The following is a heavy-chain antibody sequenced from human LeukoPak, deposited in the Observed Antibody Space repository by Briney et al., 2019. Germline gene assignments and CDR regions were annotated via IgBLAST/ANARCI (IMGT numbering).Heavy chain of an antibody. V-gene: IGHV4-39*01. CDR1: VASISSSSYY. Sequence: SETLSLTCTVSVASISSSSYYWGWIRQPPGKGPEWIWSIYYSRSTYYNPSLKRRVTISVDTSKNPFSLKLNSVTAAGTAVYYCARHGQHGDHDYWGQGTLVTVSS. D-gene: IGHD2-21*02. CDR2: IYYSRST. J-gene: IGHJ4*02. CDR3: ARHGQHGDHDY.